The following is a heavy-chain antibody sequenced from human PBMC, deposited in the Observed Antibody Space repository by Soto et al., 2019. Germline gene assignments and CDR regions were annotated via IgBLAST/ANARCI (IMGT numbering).Heavy chain of an antibody. V-gene: IGHV4-39*01. Sequence: SETLSLTCFVSGGTISTSAYYWGRIRQPPGKGLEWIGSIYYGGNTFYNPSLKSRVTISVDTSKNQFSLKLSSVTAADTALYYCARQLLGDSGDYSWYFDFWGRGTLVTGSS. CDR2: IYYGGNT. CDR1: GGTISTSAYY. D-gene: IGHD4-17*01. CDR3: ARQLLGDSGDYSWYFDF. J-gene: IGHJ2*01.